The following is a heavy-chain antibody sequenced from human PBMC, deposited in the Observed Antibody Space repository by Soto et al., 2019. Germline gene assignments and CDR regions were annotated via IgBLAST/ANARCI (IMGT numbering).Heavy chain of an antibody. CDR2: ISGSGGSK. CDR3: ATGRRGIVGATFDY. Sequence: EVQLLESGGGLEQPGGSLRLSCAASGFTFSGYAMSWVRQAPGKGLEWVSSISGSGGSKYYADSVKGRFTISRDNSKNTLYLQMNSLRAEDTAVYYCATGRRGIVGATFDYWGQGTLVTVSS. J-gene: IGHJ4*02. D-gene: IGHD1-26*01. CDR1: GFTFSGYA. V-gene: IGHV3-23*01.